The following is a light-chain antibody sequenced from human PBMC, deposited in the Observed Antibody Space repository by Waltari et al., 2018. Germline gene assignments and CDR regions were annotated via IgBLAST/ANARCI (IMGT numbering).Light chain of an antibody. CDR2: DAS. CDR3: QQYDNLPMYT. CDR1: QDISNY. V-gene: IGKV1-33*01. Sequence: DIQMTQSPSSLSASVGDRVTITCQASQDISNYLNWYQQKPGQAPQLLIYDASNLETGVPSRFSGSGSGTDFTFTISSLQPEDIATYYCQQYDNLPMYTFGQGTKLEIK. J-gene: IGKJ2*01.